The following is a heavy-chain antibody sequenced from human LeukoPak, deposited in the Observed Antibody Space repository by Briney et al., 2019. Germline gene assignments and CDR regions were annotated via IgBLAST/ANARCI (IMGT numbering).Heavy chain of an antibody. CDR3: ARDWGV. V-gene: IGHV3-43*01. CDR1: GFTFEDYT. CDR2: ISWDGGST. Sequence: GGSLRLSCAASGFTFEDYTMHWVRHSPGKRLEWVSLISWDGGSTYYADSVKGRFTISRDNAKNSLYLQMNSLRAEDTAVYYCARDWGVWGKGTTVTISS. D-gene: IGHD7-27*01. J-gene: IGHJ6*03.